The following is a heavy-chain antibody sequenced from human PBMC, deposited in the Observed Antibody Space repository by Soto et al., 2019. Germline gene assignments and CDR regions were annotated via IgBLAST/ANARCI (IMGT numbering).Heavy chain of an antibody. J-gene: IGHJ4*02. V-gene: IGHV4-31*03. CDR1: GGSISSAAYY. Sequence: QVQLQESGPGLVKPSQTLSLTCTVSGGSISSAAYYWSWIRQHTGKGLEWIGYISHSGSTYYTPTRNSRFIISADTSKNQFSVNLTSVTAEDPAVYYCAREYTNGSTLFDCWGQGALVPVSS. CDR3: AREYTNGSTLFDC. D-gene: IGHD1-1*01. CDR2: ISHSGST.